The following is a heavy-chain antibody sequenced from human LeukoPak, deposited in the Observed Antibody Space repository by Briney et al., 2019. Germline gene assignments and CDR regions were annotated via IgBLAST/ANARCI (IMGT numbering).Heavy chain of an antibody. CDR1: GFTFSTFN. Sequence: GGSLRLSCAASGFTFSTFNMNWVRQAPGKGLEWVSVIYSGGSTYYADSVKGRFTISRDNSKNTLYLQMNSLRAEDTAVYYCARDVLDTAPTGWFDPWGQGTLVTVSS. CDR2: IYSGGST. CDR3: ARDVLDTAPTGWFDP. V-gene: IGHV3-66*01. J-gene: IGHJ5*02. D-gene: IGHD5-18*01.